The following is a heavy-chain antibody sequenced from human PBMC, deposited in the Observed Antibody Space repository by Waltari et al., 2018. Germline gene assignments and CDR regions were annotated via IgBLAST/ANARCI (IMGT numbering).Heavy chain of an antibody. CDR2: ISGRGGST. D-gene: IGHD1-26*01. Sequence: EVQLLESGGGLVQPGGSLRLSCAASGFTFSSYAMSWVRQAPGKGLEWVSAISGRGGSTYYADSVKGRFTISRDNSKNTLYLQMNSLRAEDTAVYYCAKDWEWELLNLLDYWGQGTLVTVSS. CDR1: GFTFSSYA. V-gene: IGHV3-23*01. CDR3: AKDWEWELLNLLDY. J-gene: IGHJ4*02.